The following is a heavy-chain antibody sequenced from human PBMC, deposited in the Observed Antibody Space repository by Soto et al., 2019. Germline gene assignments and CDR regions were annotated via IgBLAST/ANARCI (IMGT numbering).Heavy chain of an antibody. V-gene: IGHV3-23*01. D-gene: IGHD3-9*01. CDR3: AKVYYDILPGYWPVAY. CDR1: GFTFSSYA. CDR2: ISGSGGST. J-gene: IGHJ4*02. Sequence: GGSLRLSCAASGFTFSSYAMSWVRQAPGKGLEWVSAISGSGGSTYYADSVKGRFTISRDNSKNTLYLQMNSLRAEDTAVYYCAKVYYDILPGYWPVAYWGPGTLVTVS.